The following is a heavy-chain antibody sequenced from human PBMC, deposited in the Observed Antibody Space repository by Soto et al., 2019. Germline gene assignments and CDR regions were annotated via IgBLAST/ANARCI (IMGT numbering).Heavy chain of an antibody. D-gene: IGHD2-2*03. Sequence: SETLSLTCTVSGGSISSYSWSWIRQPPGKGLEWIGNIHYNGNTKYSPSLKSRVTMSVDTSKNHFSLKLISVTTADTAVYFCGREGNLGRWIQPLDSWGQGTLVTVSS. V-gene: IGHV4-59*01. J-gene: IGHJ4*02. CDR1: GGSISSYS. CDR3: GREGNLGRWIQPLDS. CDR2: IHYNGNT.